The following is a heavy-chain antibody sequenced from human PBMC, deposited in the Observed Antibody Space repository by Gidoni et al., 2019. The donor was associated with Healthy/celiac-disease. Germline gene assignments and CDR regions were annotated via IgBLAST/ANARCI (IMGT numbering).Heavy chain of an antibody. CDR3: ARIAAADWFDP. J-gene: IGHJ5*02. Sequence: EVQLVETGGGLIQPGGSLRCSCAASGFTVSGNYMGWVRQAPGKGLEWVSVIYSGGRTYSADSVKGRFTISRDNSKNTLYLQMNSLRAEDTAVYYCARIAAADWFDPWGQGTLVTVSS. CDR2: IYSGGRT. D-gene: IGHD6-13*01. CDR1: GFTVSGNY. V-gene: IGHV3-53*02.